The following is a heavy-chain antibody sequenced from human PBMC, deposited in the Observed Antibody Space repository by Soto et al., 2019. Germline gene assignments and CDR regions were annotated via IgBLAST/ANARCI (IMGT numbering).Heavy chain of an antibody. CDR3: ARLQYTVVTALDI. CDR1: GGSITSSSHF. D-gene: IGHD2-15*01. J-gene: IGHJ3*02. Sequence: PSETLSLTCSASGGSITSSSHFWGWVRQPPGKGLEWIGTIYFTGNTYYTPSLKSRLTMSIDTSKNEFSLQLSSVTAADTAVYYCARLQYTVVTALDIWGQGTMVTVSS. V-gene: IGHV4-39*07. CDR2: IYFTGNT.